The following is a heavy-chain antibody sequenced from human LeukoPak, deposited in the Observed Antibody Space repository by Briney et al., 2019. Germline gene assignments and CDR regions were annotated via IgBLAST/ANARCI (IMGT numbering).Heavy chain of an antibody. V-gene: IGHV1-2*02. D-gene: IGHD3-22*01. CDR2: INPNSGGT. CDR3: AREKYYDSSGYPLVY. J-gene: IGHJ4*02. CDR1: GYTFTGYY. Sequence: ASVKVSCKASGYTFTGYYMHWVRQAPGQGLEWMGWINPNSGGTNYAQKFQGRVTMTRDTSISTAYMELSRLRSDDTAVYYCAREKYYDSSGYPLVYWGQGTLVTVSS.